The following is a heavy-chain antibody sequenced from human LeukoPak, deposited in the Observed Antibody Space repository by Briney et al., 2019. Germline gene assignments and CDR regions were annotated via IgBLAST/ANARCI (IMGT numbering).Heavy chain of an antibody. Sequence: GASVTVSCKASGYTFTSYGISWVRQAPGQGLEWMGIINPSGGSTSYAQKFQGRVTMTRDTSTSTVYMELSSLRSEDTAVYYCARDHEYYYGSGSYYPGGCDYWGQGTLVTVSS. J-gene: IGHJ4*02. CDR3: ARDHEYYYGSGSYYPGGCDY. CDR1: GYTFTSYG. V-gene: IGHV1-46*01. D-gene: IGHD3-10*01. CDR2: INPSGGST.